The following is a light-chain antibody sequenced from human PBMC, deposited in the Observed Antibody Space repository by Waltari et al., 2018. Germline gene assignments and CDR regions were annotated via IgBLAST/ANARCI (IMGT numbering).Light chain of an antibody. CDR1: QSLSRSY. CDR3: QQYGAT. V-gene: IGKV3-20*01. CDR2: GAS. J-gene: IGKJ1*01. Sequence: EIVFTQSPGPLSLSPGERATLSCRASQSLSRSYIAWYQQKPGQAPRLRIYGASSRATGSPDRFSGSGSGTDFTLTISRLEPEDFAVYYCQQYGATFGQGTKVEIK.